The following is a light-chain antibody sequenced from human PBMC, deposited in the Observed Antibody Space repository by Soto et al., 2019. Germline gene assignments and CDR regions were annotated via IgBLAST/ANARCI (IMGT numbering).Light chain of an antibody. CDR1: NSNIGAAYD. CDR3: QSYDSSLSGLL. CDR2: ANT. J-gene: IGLJ2*01. V-gene: IGLV1-40*01. Sequence: QSVLTQPPSVSGAPGQRVTISCTGSNSNIGAAYDIHWYQHLPGTAPKLLIYANTNRPSGVPDRFSGSRSGTSASLAITGLQAEDEADYYCQSYDSSLSGLLFGGGTKVTVL.